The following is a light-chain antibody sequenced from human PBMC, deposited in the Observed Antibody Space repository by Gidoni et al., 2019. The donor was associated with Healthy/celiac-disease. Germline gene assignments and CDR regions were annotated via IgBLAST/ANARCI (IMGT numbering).Light chain of an antibody. Sequence: QSALTQPASVSGSPGQSITISCTGTSSDVGSYNFVSWYHQHTGKAPKLMIYEGSKRPSGVSKRFSGSKSGNTASLTISGLQAEDEADYYCCSYAGSSTYVFGTGTKVTVL. CDR2: EGS. CDR1: SSDVGSYNF. CDR3: CSYAGSSTYV. V-gene: IGLV2-23*01. J-gene: IGLJ1*01.